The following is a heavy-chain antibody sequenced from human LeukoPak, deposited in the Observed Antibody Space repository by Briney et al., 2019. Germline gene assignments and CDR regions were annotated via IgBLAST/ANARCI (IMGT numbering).Heavy chain of an antibody. Sequence: GGSLRLSCAASGFTFSSYTIHWVRQAPGKGLEWVTLISHDGRNKNYADSVKGRFTISRDNSKGALYLEVNSLRTEDTAVYYCARGSHQDYFGSMTYLFDYWGQGTLVTVSS. J-gene: IGHJ4*02. CDR1: GFTFSSYT. V-gene: IGHV3-30*04. CDR2: ISHDGRNK. D-gene: IGHD3-10*01. CDR3: ARGSHQDYFGSMTYLFDY.